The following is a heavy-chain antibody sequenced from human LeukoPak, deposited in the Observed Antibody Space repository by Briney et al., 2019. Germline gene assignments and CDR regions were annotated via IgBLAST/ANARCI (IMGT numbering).Heavy chain of an antibody. D-gene: IGHD2-21*01. Sequence: ASVKVSCKASGDTVSNYGISWVRQAPGQGLEWMGGIIAKLGRVNYAQKFQGRVMITAVESTNTVNMELNSLRSEDTAVYYCAIRHCGGECHPTNYYYYGIHVWGQGTTVTVSS. CDR2: IIAKLGRV. V-gene: IGHV1-69*13. J-gene: IGHJ6*02. CDR1: GDTVSNYG. CDR3: AIRHCGGECHPTNYYYYGIHV.